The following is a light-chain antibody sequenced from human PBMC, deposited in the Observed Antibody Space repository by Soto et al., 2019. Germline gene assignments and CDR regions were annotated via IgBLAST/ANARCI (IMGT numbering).Light chain of an antibody. CDR2: AAS. J-gene: IGKJ1*01. V-gene: IGKV1-39*01. Sequence: DIQMTQSPSSLSPSVGDRVTITCRASQDISTYLNWYQQKPGKAPKLLIYAASSLQSGVPSRFSGSGSETDFPLTISSLQPEDFATYSCQQNYSTTWTFGQGTKVEIK. CDR1: QDISTY. CDR3: QQNYSTTWT.